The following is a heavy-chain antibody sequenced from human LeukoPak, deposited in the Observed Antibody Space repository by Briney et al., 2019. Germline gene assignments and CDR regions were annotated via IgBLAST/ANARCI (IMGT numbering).Heavy chain of an antibody. J-gene: IGHJ4*02. CDR1: GFTLSSYA. Sequence: PGGSLRLSCAASGFTLSSYAMHWVRQAPGKGLEWVAVISYDGSNKYYADSVKGRFTISRDNSKNTLYLQMNSLRAEDTAVYYCAKDWVYCSSTSCSDPWYYFDYWGQGTLVTVSS. V-gene: IGHV3-30*04. CDR3: AKDWVYCSSTSCSDPWYYFDY. D-gene: IGHD2-2*01. CDR2: ISYDGSNK.